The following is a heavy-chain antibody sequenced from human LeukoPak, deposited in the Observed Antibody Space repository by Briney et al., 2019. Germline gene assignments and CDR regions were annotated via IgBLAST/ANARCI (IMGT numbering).Heavy chain of an antibody. J-gene: IGHJ3*02. CDR1: GFTFSSYA. Sequence: GSLRLSCAASGFTFSSYAMSWVRQAPGKGLEWVSAISGSGGSTYYADSVKGRFTISRDNSKNTLYLQMNSLRAEDTAVYYCAKSRGDYDFWSGYYSDAFDIWGRETMVTVSS. D-gene: IGHD3-3*01. V-gene: IGHV3-23*01. CDR3: AKSRGDYDFWSGYYSDAFDI. CDR2: ISGSGGST.